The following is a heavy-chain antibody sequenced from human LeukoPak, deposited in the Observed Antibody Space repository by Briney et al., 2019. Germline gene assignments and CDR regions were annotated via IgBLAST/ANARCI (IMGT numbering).Heavy chain of an antibody. D-gene: IGHD6-6*01. CDR2: ISYDGSNK. CDR1: GFTFSSYA. J-gene: IGHJ1*01. V-gene: IGHV3-30-3*01. CDR3: ARDRKLTGSSIAARDFQH. Sequence: GRSLRLSCAASGFTFSSYAMHWVRQAPGKGLEWVAVISYDGSNKYYADSVKGRFTISRDNSKNTLYLQMNSLRAEDTAVYYCARDRKLTGSSIAARDFQHWGQGTLVTVSS.